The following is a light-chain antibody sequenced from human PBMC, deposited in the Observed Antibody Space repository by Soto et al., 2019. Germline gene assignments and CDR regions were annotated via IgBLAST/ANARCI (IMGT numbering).Light chain of an antibody. CDR2: RND. Sequence: QSVLTQPPSASGTPGQRVTISCSGSSSNIGSNYVYWYQQLPGTAPKLLIYRNDQRPSGVPDRFSGSKSGTSASLAISGLXXXXXXXYXCAAWDDSLSGWVFGGGTKLTVL. V-gene: IGLV1-47*01. CDR3: AAWDDSLSGWV. J-gene: IGLJ3*02. CDR1: SSNIGSNY.